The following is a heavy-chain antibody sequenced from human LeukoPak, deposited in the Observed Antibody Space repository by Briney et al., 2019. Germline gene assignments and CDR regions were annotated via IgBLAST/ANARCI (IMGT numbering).Heavy chain of an antibody. Sequence: SETLSLTCTVSGGSISSYYWSWIRQPPGKGLEWIGYIYYTGSTNYNPSLKSRVTTSVDTSKNQFSLKLSSVTAADTAVYYCARGLYGSGSYFDYWGQGTLVTVSS. CDR2: IYYTGST. CDR3: ARGLYGSGSYFDY. J-gene: IGHJ4*02. D-gene: IGHD3-10*01. V-gene: IGHV4-59*01. CDR1: GGSISSYY.